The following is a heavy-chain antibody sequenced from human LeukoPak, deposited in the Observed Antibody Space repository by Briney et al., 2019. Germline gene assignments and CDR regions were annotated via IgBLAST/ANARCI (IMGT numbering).Heavy chain of an antibody. V-gene: IGHV3-48*03. Sequence: PGGSLRLSCTASGFTFSTYEMNWVRQAPGKGLEWVSYSSGSGYPISYADSVKGRFTISRDNAKNSLYLQMNSLRAEDTAIYYCARVRGLEWLLKHLDSWGQGTLVTVSS. CDR1: GFTFSTYE. J-gene: IGHJ4*02. D-gene: IGHD3-3*01. CDR2: SSGSGYPI. CDR3: ARVRGLEWLLKHLDS.